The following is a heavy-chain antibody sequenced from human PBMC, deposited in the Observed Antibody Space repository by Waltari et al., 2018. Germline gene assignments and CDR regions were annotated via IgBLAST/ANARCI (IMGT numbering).Heavy chain of an antibody. CDR3: ARDSPDKHWKFFGNDH. CDR1: GFTLRNSW. Sequence: EVQLVVSGGGLAHPGGSLTLSCVGSGFTLRNSWTTWVRQAPGKGLEWVATMNKDGSERYYVDSVRGRFIISKDDAKNSLSLEMNILAVEDTAIYYCARDSPDKHWKFFGNDHWGQGTLVNVSP. J-gene: IGHJ4*02. CDR2: MNKDGSER. V-gene: IGHV3-7*01. D-gene: IGHD1-1*01.